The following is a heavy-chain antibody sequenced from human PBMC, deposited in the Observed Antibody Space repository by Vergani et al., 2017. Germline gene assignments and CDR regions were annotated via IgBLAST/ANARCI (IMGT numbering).Heavy chain of an antibody. V-gene: IGHV4-34*01. Sequence: QVQLQESGPGLVKPSETLSLICDVFDFISNGHYWSWIRQPPGKGLEWIGEINHSGSTNYNPSLKSRVTISVDTSKNQFSLKLSSVTAADTAVYYCARAGITMIRGGTTGYFDLWGRGTLVTVSS. CDR1: DFISNGHY. CDR2: INHSGST. D-gene: IGHD3-10*01. CDR3: ARAGITMIRGGTTGYFDL. J-gene: IGHJ2*01.